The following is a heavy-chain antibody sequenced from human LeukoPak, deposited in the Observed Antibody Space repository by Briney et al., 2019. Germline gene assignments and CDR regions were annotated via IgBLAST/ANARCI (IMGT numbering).Heavy chain of an antibody. D-gene: IGHD6-19*01. CDR1: GFTFDDYA. CDR3: AKDRSSGWPHYYYYYMDV. Sequence: GESLKISCAASGFTFDDYAMHWVRQAPGKGLEWVSLISWDGGSTYYADSVKGRFTISRDNSKNSLYLQMNSLRAEDTALYYCAKDRSSGWPHYYYYYMDVWGKGTTVTVSS. V-gene: IGHV3-43D*04. CDR2: ISWDGGST. J-gene: IGHJ6*03.